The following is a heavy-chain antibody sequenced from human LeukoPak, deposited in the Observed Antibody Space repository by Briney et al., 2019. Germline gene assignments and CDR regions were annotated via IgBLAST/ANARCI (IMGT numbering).Heavy chain of an antibody. J-gene: IGHJ5*02. CDR3: ARSASVVVAASNWFDP. CDR1: GGSISSGSYY. CDR2: IYTSGST. Sequence: SETLSLTCTVSGGSISSGSYYWSWIRQPAGKGLEWIGRIYTSGSTNYNPSLKSRVTISVDTSKNQFSLKLSSVTAADTAVYYCARSASVVVAASNWFDPWGQGTLVTVSS. V-gene: IGHV4-61*02. D-gene: IGHD2-15*01.